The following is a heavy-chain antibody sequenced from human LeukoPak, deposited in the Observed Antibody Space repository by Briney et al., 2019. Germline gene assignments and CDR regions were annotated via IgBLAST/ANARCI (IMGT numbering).Heavy chain of an antibody. Sequence: PWASVKVSCKASGNTFTGYYMHWVRQAPGQGLEWMGWINPNSGGTNYAQKFQGRVTMTRDTSISTAYMELSRLRSDDTAVYYCARAPPATAIYFDYWGQGTLVTVSS. J-gene: IGHJ4*02. CDR3: ARAPPATAIYFDY. CDR2: INPNSGGT. D-gene: IGHD2-2*02. CDR1: GNTFTGYY. V-gene: IGHV1-2*02.